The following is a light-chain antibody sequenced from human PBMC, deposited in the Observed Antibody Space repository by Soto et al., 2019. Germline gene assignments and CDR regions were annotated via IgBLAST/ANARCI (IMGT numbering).Light chain of an antibody. CDR3: SSYTSSTTHV. CDR2: DAN. CDR1: SSDFGGYNY. J-gene: IGLJ1*01. V-gene: IGLV2-14*03. Sequence: QSALTQPASVSGSPGQSITISCTGTSSDFGGYNYVSWYQHHPGKAPKLMIYDANNRPSGVSTRFSGSKSCNTASLTISGLQAEDEADYYCSSYTSSTTHVFGTGTKVTVL.